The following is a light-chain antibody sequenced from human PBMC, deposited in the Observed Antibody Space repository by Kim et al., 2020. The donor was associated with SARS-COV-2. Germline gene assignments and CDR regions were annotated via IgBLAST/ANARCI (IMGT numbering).Light chain of an antibody. CDR2: AAS. J-gene: IGKJ4*01. CDR3: QQSHTTPLLT. CDR1: QSIGTY. Sequence: DIQMTQSPSSLAASVGDRVTIACRASQSIGTYLNWYQQKPGKAPKLLIFAASTLQSGVPSRFSGSGSGTDFTLTVTSLQPEDFATYYFQQSHTTPLLTFGGGTKLEI. V-gene: IGKV1-39*01.